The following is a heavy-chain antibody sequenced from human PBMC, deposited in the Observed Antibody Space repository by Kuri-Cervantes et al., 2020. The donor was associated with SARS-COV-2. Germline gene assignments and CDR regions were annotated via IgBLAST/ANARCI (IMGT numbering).Heavy chain of an antibody. CDR2: ISGSGGST. D-gene: IGHD5-12*01. V-gene: IGHV3-23*01. Sequence: GGSLRLSCAASEFTFSSYAMSWVRQAPGKGLEWVSAISGSGGSTYYADSVKGRFTISRDNAKNSLYLQMNSLRDEDTAVYYCASLDSGYAQSYYYSMEVWGKGTTVTGSS. J-gene: IGHJ6*03. CDR1: EFTFSSYA. CDR3: ASLDSGYAQSYYYSMEV.